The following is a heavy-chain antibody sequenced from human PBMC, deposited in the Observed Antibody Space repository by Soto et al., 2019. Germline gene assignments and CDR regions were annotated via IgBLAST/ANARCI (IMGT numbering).Heavy chain of an antibody. D-gene: IGHD2-8*01. J-gene: IGHJ2*01. Sequence: QVQLQESGPGLVKPSETLSLTCTVSGVSISNFYWSWIRQPAGKGLESLGRLSSSGRSNYNPSLQSRVAMSLDTSKNQFSLRLTSLTAAETAVYFCARGMGRYFDLWGRGTLVTVFS. CDR2: LSSSGRS. V-gene: IGHV4-4*07. CDR3: ARGMGRYFDL. CDR1: GVSISNFY.